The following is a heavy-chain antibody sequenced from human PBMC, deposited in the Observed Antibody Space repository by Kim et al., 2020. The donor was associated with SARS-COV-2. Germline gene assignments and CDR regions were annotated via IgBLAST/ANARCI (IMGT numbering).Heavy chain of an antibody. J-gene: IGHJ4*02. V-gene: IGHV3-49*02. D-gene: IGHD3-10*01. Sequence: EDAASVKGRFTISRDDSKSIAYLQMNSLKTEDTAVYYCTRGMVRRHPFDYWGQGTLVTVSS. CDR3: TRGMVRRHPFDY.